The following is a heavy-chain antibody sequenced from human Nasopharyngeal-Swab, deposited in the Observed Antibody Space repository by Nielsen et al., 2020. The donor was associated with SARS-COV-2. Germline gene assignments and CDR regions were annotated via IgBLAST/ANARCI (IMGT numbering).Heavy chain of an antibody. CDR2: IIPMFNTP. CDR3: AKKRSDLLDDYFFDY. Sequence: WVRQAPGQGLEWIGGIIPMFNTPNYAQKFQGRVTISADESTSTAYMEVSSLTSEDTAVYYCAKKRSDLLDDYFFDYWGQGTLVTVS. J-gene: IGHJ4*02. D-gene: IGHD1-26*01. V-gene: IGHV1-69*01.